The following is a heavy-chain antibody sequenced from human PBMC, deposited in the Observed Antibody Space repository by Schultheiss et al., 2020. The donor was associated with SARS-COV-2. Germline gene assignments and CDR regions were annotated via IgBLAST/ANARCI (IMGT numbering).Heavy chain of an antibody. D-gene: IGHD5-18*01. J-gene: IGHJ4*02. CDR3: ARDGGIQLWFSLSQYYFDY. CDR2: IIPIFGTA. Sequence: SVKVSCKASGYTFTGYYMHWVRQAPGQGLEWMGGIIPIFGTANYAQKFQGRVTITADESTSTAYMELSSLRSEDTAVYYCARDGGIQLWFSLSQYYFDYWGQGTLVTVSS. CDR1: GYTFTGYY. V-gene: IGHV1-69*13.